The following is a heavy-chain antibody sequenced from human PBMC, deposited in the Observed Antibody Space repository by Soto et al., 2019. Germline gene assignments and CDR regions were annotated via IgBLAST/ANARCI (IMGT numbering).Heavy chain of an antibody. CDR2: ISYDGRNK. J-gene: IGHJ3*02. V-gene: IGHV3-30*03. CDR3: ARDKGSDAPIDI. Sequence: SGGSLRLSCAASGLTFSSYGMHWVRQAPGRGLEWVAGISYDGRNKYYADSVRGRFTVSRDNSKSKLDLQMNSLRVEDTAIYYCARDKGSDAPIDIWGQGTMVTVSS. D-gene: IGHD3-10*01. CDR1: GLTFSSYG.